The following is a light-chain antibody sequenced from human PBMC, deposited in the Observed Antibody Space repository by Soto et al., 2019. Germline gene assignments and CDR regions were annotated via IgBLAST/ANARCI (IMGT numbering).Light chain of an antibody. J-gene: IGKJ4*01. CDR1: QSISSN. CDR2: GAS. V-gene: IGKV3-20*01. Sequence: EIVMTQSPATLSVSPGERATLSCRASQSISSNLAWYQQKPGQAPRLLIYGASSRATGIPDRFSGSGSGTDFTLTSSRLEPEDFAVYYCQQYDSSPLTFGGGTKVEIK. CDR3: QQYDSSPLT.